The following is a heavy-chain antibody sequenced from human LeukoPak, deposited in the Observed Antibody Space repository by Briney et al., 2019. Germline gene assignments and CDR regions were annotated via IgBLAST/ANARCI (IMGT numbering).Heavy chain of an antibody. CDR3: ARDNYGGNSEAFDI. CDR1: GYTFTGYY. V-gene: IGHV1-2*02. Sequence: ASVKVSCKASGYTFTGYYMHWVRQAPGQGLEWMGWINPNSGGTNYAQKFQGRVTMTRDTSISTAYMELSRLRSDDTAVYYCARDNYGGNSEAFDIWGQGTMVTVSS. D-gene: IGHD4-23*01. CDR2: INPNSGGT. J-gene: IGHJ3*02.